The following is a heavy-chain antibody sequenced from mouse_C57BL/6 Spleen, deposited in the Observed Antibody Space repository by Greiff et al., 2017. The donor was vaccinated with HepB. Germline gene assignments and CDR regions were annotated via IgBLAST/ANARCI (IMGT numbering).Heavy chain of an antibody. CDR2: IHPNSGST. D-gene: IGHD1-1*01. CDR3: ARTGYYGSSPLYYFDY. V-gene: IGHV1-64*01. J-gene: IGHJ2*01. Sequence: VQLQQPGAELVKPGASVKLSCKASGYTFTSYWMHWVKQRPGQGLEWIGMIHPNSGSTNYNEKFKSKATLTVDKSSSTAYMQLSSLTSEDSAVYYCARTGYYGSSPLYYFDYWGQGTTLTVSS. CDR1: GYTFTSYW.